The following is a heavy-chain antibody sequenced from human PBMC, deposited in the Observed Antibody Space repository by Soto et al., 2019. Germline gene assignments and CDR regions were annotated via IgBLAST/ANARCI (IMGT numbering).Heavy chain of an antibody. CDR3: ARVLRYFDWLSDYGMDV. CDR1: GYTFTSYP. V-gene: IGHV1-3*01. CDR2: INAGNGNT. Sequence: ASVKVSCKASGYTFTSYPMHWVRQAPGQRLEWMGWINAGNGNTKYSQKFQGRVTITRDTSASTAYMELSSLRSEDTAVYYCARVLRYFDWLSDYGMDVWGQGTTVTVSS. D-gene: IGHD3-9*01. J-gene: IGHJ6*02.